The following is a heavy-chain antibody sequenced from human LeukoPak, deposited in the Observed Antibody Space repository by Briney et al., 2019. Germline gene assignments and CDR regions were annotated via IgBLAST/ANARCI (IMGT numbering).Heavy chain of an antibody. CDR2: INHSGST. J-gene: IGHJ5*02. D-gene: IGHD3-10*01. CDR1: GGSFSGYY. CDR3: ARRGKACFAP. V-gene: IGHV4-34*01. Sequence: SETLSLTCAVYGGSFSGYYWSWIRQPPGKGLEWIGEINHSGSTNYNPSLKSRVTISVDTSKNQFSLKLSSVTAADTAVYYCARRGKACFAPWGQGPLVTVSS.